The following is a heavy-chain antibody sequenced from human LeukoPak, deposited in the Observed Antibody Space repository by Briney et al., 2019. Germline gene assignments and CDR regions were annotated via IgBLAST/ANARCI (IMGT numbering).Heavy chain of an antibody. J-gene: IGHJ4*02. D-gene: IGHD3-3*01. CDR2: IYTSGST. V-gene: IGHV4-61*02. CDR3: ASTIRAPSPYYDFWSGYYNYFDY. Sequence: SQTLSLTCTVSGGSISSGSYYWSWIRQPAGKGLEWIGRIYTSGSTNYNPSPKSRVTISVDTSKNQFSLKLSSVTAADTAVYYCASTIRAPSPYYDFWSGYYNYFDYWGQGTLVTVSS. CDR1: GGSISSGSYY.